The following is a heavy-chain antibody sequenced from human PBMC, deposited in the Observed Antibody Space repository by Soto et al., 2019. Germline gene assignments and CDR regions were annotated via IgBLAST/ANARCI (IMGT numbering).Heavy chain of an antibody. D-gene: IGHD6-19*01. V-gene: IGHV4-59*01. CDR2: LYYGRSA. CDR1: GDSISSYY. Sequence: QVQLQESGPGLVKPSETLSLTCAVSGDSISSYYCMWIRQTPGKGLESIGYLYYGRSANYNPSLKSRVTLSVDTSTNQCSLTLSSMTATDTAVYYCALRSMAVVPEYWGQGTLVTVSS. CDR3: ALRSMAVVPEY. J-gene: IGHJ4*02.